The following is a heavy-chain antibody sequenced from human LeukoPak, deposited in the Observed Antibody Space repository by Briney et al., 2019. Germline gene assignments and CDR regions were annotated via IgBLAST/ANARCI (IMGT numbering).Heavy chain of an antibody. CDR1: GYTFTSYD. CDR2: MNPNSGNT. CDR3: ARGRDIVVVPAADFDY. D-gene: IGHD2-2*01. J-gene: IGHJ4*02. Sequence: ASVEVPCKASGYTFTSYDINWVRQATGQGLEWMGWMNPNSGNTGYAQKFQGRVTMTRNTSISTAYMELSSLRSEDTAVYYCARGRDIVVVPAADFDYWGQGTLVTVSS. V-gene: IGHV1-8*01.